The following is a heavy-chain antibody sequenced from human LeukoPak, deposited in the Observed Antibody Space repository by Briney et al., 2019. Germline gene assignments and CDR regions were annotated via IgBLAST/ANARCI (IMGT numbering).Heavy chain of an antibody. Sequence: SETLSLTCTVSGGSISSYYWSWIRQPPGKGLEWIGYIYYSGSTNYNPSLKSRVTISVDTSKNQFSLKLSSVTAADTAVHYCARRYSYGYYFDCWGQGTLVTVSS. J-gene: IGHJ4*02. CDR3: ARRYSYGYYFDC. V-gene: IGHV4-59*01. D-gene: IGHD5-18*01. CDR1: GGSISSYY. CDR2: IYYSGST.